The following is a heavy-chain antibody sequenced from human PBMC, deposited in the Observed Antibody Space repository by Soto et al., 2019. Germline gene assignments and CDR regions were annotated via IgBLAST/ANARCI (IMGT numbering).Heavy chain of an antibody. Sequence: GGSLRLSCAASGFTFSSYGMHWVRQAPGKGLEWVAVIWYDGSNKYYADSVKGRFTISRDNSKNTLYLQMNSLRAEDTAVYYCARDGGYCSGGSCRSYYYYGMDVWGQGTTVTVSS. CDR1: GFTFSSYG. CDR3: ARDGGYCSGGSCRSYYYYGMDV. CDR2: IWYDGSNK. D-gene: IGHD2-15*01. V-gene: IGHV3-33*01. J-gene: IGHJ6*02.